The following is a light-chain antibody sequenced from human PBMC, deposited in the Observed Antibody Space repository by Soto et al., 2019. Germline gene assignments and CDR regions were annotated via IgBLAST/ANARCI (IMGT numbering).Light chain of an antibody. V-gene: IGLV2-11*01. Sequence: QSALTQPRSVSGSPGQSVTISCTGTSSDVGVFNYVSWYQQHPGKAPRLMIYDVSKRPSGVPDRFSGSKSGNTASLTISGLQAEDEADYYCCSYAATYTPDVFGTGTKVTVL. CDR3: CSYAATYTPDV. CDR1: SSDVGVFNY. J-gene: IGLJ1*01. CDR2: DVS.